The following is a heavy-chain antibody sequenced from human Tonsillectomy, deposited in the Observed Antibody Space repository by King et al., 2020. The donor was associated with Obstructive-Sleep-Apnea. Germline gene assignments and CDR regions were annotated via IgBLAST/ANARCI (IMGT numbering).Heavy chain of an antibody. CDR3: VKDAHYYDLLTPYSCEYFHH. J-gene: IGHJ1*01. D-gene: IGHD3-9*01. CDR2: ITWNSTDI. Sequence: VQLVESGGGLVQPGKSLRLSCAASGFTFEDYAMHWVRQTPGKGLEWVAGITWNSTDIAYADFVKGRFTISRDNAKRSLYLQMNSQRPDDSALYYCVKDAHYYDLLTPYSCEYFHHWGQGTLATVSS. CDR1: GFTFEDYA. V-gene: IGHV3-9*01.